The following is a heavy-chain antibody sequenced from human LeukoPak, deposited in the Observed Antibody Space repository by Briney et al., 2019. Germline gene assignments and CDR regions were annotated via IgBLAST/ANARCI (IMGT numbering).Heavy chain of an antibody. D-gene: IGHD6-13*01. CDR2: IYYSGST. CDR3: ARHAGGISATGTRPFDY. Sequence: PSETLSLTCTVSGASFSSSTYYWGWIRQPPAKGLEWIGSIYYSGSTYYNPSLKSRVTMSVDTSKNQFSLKLSSVTAADTAVYYCARHAGGISATGTRPFDYWGQGTLVTVSS. V-gene: IGHV4-39*01. J-gene: IGHJ4*02. CDR1: GASFSSSTYY.